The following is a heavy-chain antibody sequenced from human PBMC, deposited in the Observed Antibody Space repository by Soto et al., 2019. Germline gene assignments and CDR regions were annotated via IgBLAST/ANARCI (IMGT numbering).Heavy chain of an antibody. J-gene: IGHJ4*02. D-gene: IGHD2-8*01. CDR3: VRDVWCSFDY. Sequence: EVQLVESGGGLVQPGGSLRLSCAASGFSFSGYWMSWVRQAPGKGLEWVAKIKPGGSDRYYVDSVRGRFTISTDNAENSLYLQMNGQDAEDSAVYYCVRDVWCSFDYWGQGTLVTVSS. CDR2: IKPGGSDR. V-gene: IGHV3-7*01. CDR1: GFSFSGYW.